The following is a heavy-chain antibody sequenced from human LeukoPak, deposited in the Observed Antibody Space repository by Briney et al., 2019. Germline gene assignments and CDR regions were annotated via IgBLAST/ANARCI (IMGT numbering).Heavy chain of an antibody. CDR3: ARAGYQLPFDY. J-gene: IGHJ4*02. CDR1: GGSISSGGYY. V-gene: IGHV4-30-2*01. D-gene: IGHD2-2*01. CDR2: IYHSGST. Sequence: PSETLSLTCTVSGGSISSGGYYWSWIWQPPGKGLEWIGYIYHSGSTYYNPSLKSRVTISVDRSKNQFSLKLSSVTAADTAVYYCARAGYQLPFDYWGQGTLVTVSS.